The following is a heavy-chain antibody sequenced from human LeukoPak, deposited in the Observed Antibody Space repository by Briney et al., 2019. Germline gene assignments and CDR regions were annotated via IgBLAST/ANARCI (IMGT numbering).Heavy chain of an antibody. CDR3: ARGSRIAAPNY. D-gene: IGHD6-6*01. J-gene: IGHJ4*02. CDR2: INHSVSP. V-gene: IGHV4-34*01. Sequence: PSETLSLTCAVYGGSFSGYYWSWIRQPPGKGLEWIGEINHSVSPNYNPSLKSRVTISVDTSKNQSSLKLSSVTAADTAVYYCARGSRIAAPNYWGQGTLVTVSS. CDR1: GGSFSGYY.